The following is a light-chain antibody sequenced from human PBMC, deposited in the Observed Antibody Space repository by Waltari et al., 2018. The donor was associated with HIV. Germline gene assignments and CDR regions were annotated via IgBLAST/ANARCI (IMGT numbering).Light chain of an antibody. V-gene: IGKV3-15*01. CDR2: AAC. Sequence: ETVMTQSPGTLSASPGETVTLSCTASQSIDDKLAWYPKKPGQSPRLLIYAACTGATSVPGRFSGSGSGTKFTLTISNLQSEDSAVYYCQQYKNWPPLTFGQGTKVEIK. J-gene: IGKJ1*01. CDR1: QSIDDK. CDR3: QQYKNWPPLT.